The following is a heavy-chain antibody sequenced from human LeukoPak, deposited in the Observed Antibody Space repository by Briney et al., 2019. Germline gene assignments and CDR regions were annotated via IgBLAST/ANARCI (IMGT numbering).Heavy chain of an antibody. J-gene: IGHJ3*02. Sequence: GRSLRLSCAASGFTFSICGMHWVRQAPGKGLEWVAVIWYDGSNEYYAASVRGRFTISRDNSRNTLYLQMNRLRVEDTAVYYCVRDLDHNDFWSGYWPDAFDTWGQGTKVSVSS. V-gene: IGHV3-33*01. CDR2: IWYDGSNE. D-gene: IGHD3-3*01. CDR1: GFTFSICG. CDR3: VRDLDHNDFWSGYWPDAFDT.